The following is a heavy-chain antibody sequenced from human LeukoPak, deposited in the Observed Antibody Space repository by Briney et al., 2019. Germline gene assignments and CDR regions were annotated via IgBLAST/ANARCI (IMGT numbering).Heavy chain of an antibody. CDR1: GFTFSSYS. J-gene: IGHJ4*02. CDR3: AREGGTVMYYYGSGSYYPY. V-gene: IGHV3-48*04. CDR2: ISSSGSTI. D-gene: IGHD3-10*01. Sequence: PGGSLRLSCAASGFTFSSYSMNWVRQAPGKGLEWVSYISSSGSTIYYADSVKGRFTISRDNAKNSLYLQMNSLRAEDTAVYYCAREGGTVMYYYGSGSYYPYWGQGTLVTVSS.